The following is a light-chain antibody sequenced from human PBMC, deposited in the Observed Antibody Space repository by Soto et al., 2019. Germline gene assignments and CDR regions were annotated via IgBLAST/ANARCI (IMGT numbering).Light chain of an antibody. CDR1: RSVSDY. CDR2: GAS. Sequence: EIVLTQSPATLSLSPGERATLSCRASRSVSDYLAWYQQKPGQSPRLIVYGASNRATGIPARFSGSGSGTDFTLTIVTLEPEDFALYYCQQYNDWPRGVTFGPGTKVDIK. CDR3: QQYNDWPRGVT. V-gene: IGKV3-11*01. J-gene: IGKJ3*01.